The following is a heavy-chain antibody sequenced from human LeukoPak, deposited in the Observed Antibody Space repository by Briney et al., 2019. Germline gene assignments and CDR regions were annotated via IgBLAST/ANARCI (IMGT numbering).Heavy chain of an antibody. CDR2: MNQDGSAK. Sequence: PGGSLRLSCAASGFTFSDSWMSWVRQAPGKGLEWVANMNQDGSAKDYVDSVKGRFTISRDNDRDSLYLQMSSLRAEDTAVYYCATYTHWVAGDVWGQGTTVTVSS. V-gene: IGHV3-7*01. CDR3: ATYTHWVAGDV. D-gene: IGHD3-16*01. J-gene: IGHJ6*02. CDR1: GFTFSDSW.